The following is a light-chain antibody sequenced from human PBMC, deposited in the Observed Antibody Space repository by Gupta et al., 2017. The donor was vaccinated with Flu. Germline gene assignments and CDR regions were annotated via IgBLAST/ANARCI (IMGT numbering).Light chain of an antibody. J-gene: IGLJ2*01. CDR2: EVS. CDR1: SSDVGSYNH. Sequence: SITISCTGTSSDVGSYNHVYWYQQHPGKAPKLVIYEVSKRPSGVSNRFSGSKSGNTASLTISGLQAEDEADYYCCSYAGSGTWVFGGGTKLTVL. CDR3: CSYAGSGTWV. V-gene: IGLV2-23*02.